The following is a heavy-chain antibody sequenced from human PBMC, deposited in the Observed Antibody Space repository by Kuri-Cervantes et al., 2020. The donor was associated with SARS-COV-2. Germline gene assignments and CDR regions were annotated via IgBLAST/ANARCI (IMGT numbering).Heavy chain of an antibody. Sequence: ESLKISCAVYGGSFSSYYWSWIRQPPGKGLEWIGEINHSGSTNYNPSLKSRVTISVDTSKNQFSLKLSSVTAADTAVYYCARQFVGYSSSSANYYYYYGMDVWGQGTTVTVSS. CDR3: ARQFVGYSSSSANYYYYYGMDV. V-gene: IGHV4-34*01. D-gene: IGHD6-6*01. CDR2: INHSGST. J-gene: IGHJ6*02. CDR1: GGSFSSYY.